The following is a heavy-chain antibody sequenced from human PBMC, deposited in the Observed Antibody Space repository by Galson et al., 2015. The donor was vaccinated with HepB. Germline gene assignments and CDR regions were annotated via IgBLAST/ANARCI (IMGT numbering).Heavy chain of an antibody. V-gene: IGHV3-30-3*01. D-gene: IGHD3-9*01. CDR3: ARDPQRTGYNYYYGMDV. CDR1: GFTFSSYA. J-gene: IGHJ6*02. Sequence: SLRLSCAASGFTFSSYAMHWVRQAPGKGLEWVAVISYDGSNKYYADSVKGRFTISRDNSKNTLYLQMNSLRAEDTAVHYCARDPQRTGYNYYYGMDVWGQGTTVTVSS. CDR2: ISYDGSNK.